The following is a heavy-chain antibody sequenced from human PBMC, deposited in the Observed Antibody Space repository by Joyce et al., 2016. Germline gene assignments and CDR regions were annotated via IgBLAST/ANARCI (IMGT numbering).Heavy chain of an antibody. CDR2: IIPLFGTE. J-gene: IGHJ6*02. CDR1: GGTFSRIA. D-gene: IGHD2-2*01. CDR3: AVVVPAAMTFYYYGVDI. V-gene: IGHV1-69*01. Sequence: QVQLVQSGAEVKKPGSSVRVSCKASGGTFSRIAFNWVRQAPGQGLEWMGGIIPLFGTEKNAQKFQGRVTISADESTGTAYMELSSLRSEDTAVYYCAVVVPAAMTFYYYGVDIWGQGTTVTVSS.